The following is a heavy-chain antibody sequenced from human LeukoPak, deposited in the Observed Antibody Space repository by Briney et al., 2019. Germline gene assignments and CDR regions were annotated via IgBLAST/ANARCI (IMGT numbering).Heavy chain of an antibody. Sequence: ASVKVSCKASGYTFTDYYMHWVRQAPGQGLEWMGWINPNSGDTKSAQAFQGRVTMTRDTSVNTAYMELSSLRSDDTAVYYCARGSPMTKSFPPDNWGQGNPITVSS. V-gene: IGHV1-2*02. CDR2: INPNSGDT. CDR1: GYTFTDYY. CDR3: ARGSPMTKSFPPDN. D-gene: IGHD2-21*01. J-gene: IGHJ4*02.